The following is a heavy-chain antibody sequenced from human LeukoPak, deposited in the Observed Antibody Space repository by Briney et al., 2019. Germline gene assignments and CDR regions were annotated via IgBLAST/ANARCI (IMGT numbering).Heavy chain of an antibody. Sequence: SGTLSLTCAVSDGSISSSNWWSWVRQPPGKGLEWIGEIYHSGSTNYNPSLKSRVTISVDKSKNQFSLKLSSVTAADTAVYYCARITMVRGVITNWFDPWGQGTLVTVSS. V-gene: IGHV4-4*02. J-gene: IGHJ5*02. CDR3: ARITMVRGVITNWFDP. D-gene: IGHD3-10*01. CDR2: IYHSGST. CDR1: DGSISSSNW.